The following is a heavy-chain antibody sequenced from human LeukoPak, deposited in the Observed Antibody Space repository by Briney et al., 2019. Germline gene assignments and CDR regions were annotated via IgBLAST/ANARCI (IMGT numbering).Heavy chain of an antibody. CDR1: GFTFSSYS. J-gene: IGHJ3*02. V-gene: IGHV3-48*04. D-gene: IGHD2-21*02. Sequence: PGGSLRLSCAASGFTFSSYSMNWVRQAPGKGLEWVSYISSSSSTIYYADSVKGRFTISRDNAKNSLYLQMNSLRAEDTAVYYCAREQAYCGGDCYSGFDIWGQGTMVTVSS. CDR3: AREQAYCGGDCYSGFDI. CDR2: ISSSSSTI.